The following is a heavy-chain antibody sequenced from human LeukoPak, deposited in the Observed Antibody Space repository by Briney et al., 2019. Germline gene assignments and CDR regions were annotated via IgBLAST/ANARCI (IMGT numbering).Heavy chain of an antibody. Sequence: GRSLRLSCAASGFSFDDYAMHWVRQAPGKGLEWVSGISWNSGSIGYADSVKGRFTISRDNAKNSLYLQMNSLRAEDMALYYCARGHVDSGSYFDYWGQGTLVTVSS. J-gene: IGHJ4*02. CDR1: GFSFDDYA. D-gene: IGHD1-26*01. CDR3: ARGHVDSGSYFDY. CDR2: ISWNSGSI. V-gene: IGHV3-9*03.